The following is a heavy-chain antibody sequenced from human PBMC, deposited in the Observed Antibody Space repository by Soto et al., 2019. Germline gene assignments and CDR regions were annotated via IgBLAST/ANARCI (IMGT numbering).Heavy chain of an antibody. V-gene: IGHV2-5*02. J-gene: IGHJ4*02. Sequence: QITLKESGPTLVKPTQTLTLTCTFSGFSLSTSGVGVGWIRQPPGKALEWLALIYWDDDKLYSPSLKSRLTITKDTSKNRVVLPITNMDPVDTAAYSCAHSPQAGGPWGYGYWGQGTLVTVSS. CDR1: GFSLSTSGVG. D-gene: IGHD2-15*01. CDR2: IYWDDDK. CDR3: AHSPQAGGPWGYGY.